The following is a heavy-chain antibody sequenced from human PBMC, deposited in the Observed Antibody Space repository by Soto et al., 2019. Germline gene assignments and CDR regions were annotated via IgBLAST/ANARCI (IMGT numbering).Heavy chain of an antibody. Sequence: EVQLLESGGGLVQPGGSLRLSCAASGFTFSSYAMSWVRQAPGKGLEWVSAISGSGGSTYYADSVKGRFTISRDNSKNTLYLQMNSLRDEDTAVYYCEKQSLGRWLVRGGYFDYWGQGTLVTVSS. CDR3: EKQSLGRWLVRGGYFDY. J-gene: IGHJ4*02. CDR1: GFTFSSYA. V-gene: IGHV3-23*01. D-gene: IGHD6-19*01. CDR2: ISGSGGST.